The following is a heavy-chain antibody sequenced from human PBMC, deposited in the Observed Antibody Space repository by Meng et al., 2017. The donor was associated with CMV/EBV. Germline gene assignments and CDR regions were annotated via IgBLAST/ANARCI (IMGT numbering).Heavy chain of an antibody. D-gene: IGHD3-3*01. CDR1: GFTLSNAW. CDR2: IKSKTDGGTT. Sequence: GESLKISCAASGFTLSNAWMSWVRQAPGKGLEWVGRIKSKTDGGTTDYAAPVKGRFTISRDDSKNTLYLQMNSLKTEDTAVYYCTTVYRYYDFWSGIDYWGQGTLVTVSS. CDR3: TTVYRYYDFWSGIDY. V-gene: IGHV3-15*01. J-gene: IGHJ4*02.